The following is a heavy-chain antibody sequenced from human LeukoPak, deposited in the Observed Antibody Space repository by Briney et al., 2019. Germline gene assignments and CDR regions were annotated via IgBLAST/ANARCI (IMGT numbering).Heavy chain of an antibody. CDR2: IYYSGST. V-gene: IGHV4-39*07. CDR3: ARSYWGSLDY. CDR1: GGSISSSSYY. D-gene: IGHD7-27*01. Sequence: SETLSLTCTVSGGSISSSSYYWGWIRQPPGKGLEWIGSIYYSGSTYYNPSLKSRVTISVETSKNQFSLKLSSVTAADTAVYYCARSYWGSLDYWGQGTLVTVSS. J-gene: IGHJ4*02.